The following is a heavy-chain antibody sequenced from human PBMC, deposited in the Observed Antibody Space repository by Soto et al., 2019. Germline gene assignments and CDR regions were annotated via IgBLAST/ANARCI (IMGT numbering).Heavy chain of an antibody. J-gene: IGHJ5*02. V-gene: IGHV2-5*02. CDR2: IYWDDDK. Sequence: QITLKESGPTLVKPTQTLTLTCTFSGFSLSTSGVGVGWIRQPPGKALEWLALIYWDDDKWYNPSLNRRLTVTNDTCKSQVILTMTNLDPVDTTTYYSAHNPPSTSRLRWIYPWGQRTLVTFSS. CDR3: AHNPPSTSRLRWIYP. D-gene: IGHD2-2*01. CDR1: GFSLSTSGVG.